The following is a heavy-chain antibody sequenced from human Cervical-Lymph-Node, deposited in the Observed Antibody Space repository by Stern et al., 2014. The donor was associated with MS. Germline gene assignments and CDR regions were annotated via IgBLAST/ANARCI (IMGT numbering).Heavy chain of an antibody. V-gene: IGHV1-69*18. CDR3: ARETASADGFDD. J-gene: IGHJ4*02. D-gene: IGHD6-13*01. Sequence: VQLVESGAEVVKPESSVRVSCKASGGTFSNSISWVRQAPAGGREWMGNIITVFVTTHNSERLLGRITITADDATTTTYMDLRGLTPADTAVYCCARETASADGFDDWGQGTLVTVSS. CDR1: GGTFSNS. CDR2: IITVFVTT.